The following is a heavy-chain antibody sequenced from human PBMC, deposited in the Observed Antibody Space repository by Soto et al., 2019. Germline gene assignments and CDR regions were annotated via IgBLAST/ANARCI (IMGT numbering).Heavy chain of an antibody. V-gene: IGHV3-48*03. J-gene: IGHJ3*01. CDR1: GFTFSSSE. CDR3: ARRASR. CDR2: IHPSGQPI. Sequence: EVQLVESGVGLIQPGGALRLYCAASGFTFSSSEMYWVRQVPGKGLEWVSYIHPSGQPIVYADSVKGRFTISRDNAKNSLYLQMSSLTAEDSAVYYCARRASRWGQGTMVTVSS.